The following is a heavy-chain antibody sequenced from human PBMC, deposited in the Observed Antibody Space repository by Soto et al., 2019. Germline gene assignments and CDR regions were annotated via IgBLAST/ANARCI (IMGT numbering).Heavy chain of an antibody. V-gene: IGHV1-2*04. Sequence: ASVKVSCKASGYTFTGYYMHWVRQAPGQGLEWMGWINPNSGGTNYAQKFQGWVTRTRDTSISTAYMELSRLRSDDTAVYYCARGFRIALGAFDIWAQGTMVPVS. CDR1: GYTFTGYY. J-gene: IGHJ3*02. CDR2: INPNSGGT. D-gene: IGHD6-13*01. CDR3: ARGFRIALGAFDI.